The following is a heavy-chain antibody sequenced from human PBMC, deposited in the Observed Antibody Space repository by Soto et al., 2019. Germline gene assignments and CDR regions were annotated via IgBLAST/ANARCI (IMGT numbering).Heavy chain of an antibody. J-gene: IGHJ4*02. CDR3: AKDRGSSTSCADY. CDR2: ISYDGSNK. CDR1: GFTFSSYG. Sequence: GGSLRLSCAASGFTFSSYGMHWVRQAPGKGLEWVAVISYDGSNKYYADSVKGRFTISRDNSKNTLYLQMNSLRAEDTAVYYCAKDRGSSTSCADYWGQGTLVTVSS. V-gene: IGHV3-30*18. D-gene: IGHD2-2*01.